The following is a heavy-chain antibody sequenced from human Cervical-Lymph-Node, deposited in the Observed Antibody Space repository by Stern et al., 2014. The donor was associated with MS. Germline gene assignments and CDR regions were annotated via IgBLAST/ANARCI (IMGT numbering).Heavy chain of an antibody. Sequence: QVQLQESGPGLVKPSQTLSLTCTVSGGSISSGSYYWSWIRQPAGKGLEWIGRIYTSGSTNYNPSLKSRVTISVDTSKNQFPLKLSSVTAADTAVYYCARVSVQHYYGMDVWGQGTTVTVSS. CDR1: GGSISSGSYY. J-gene: IGHJ6*02. CDR2: IYTSGST. CDR3: ARVSVQHYYGMDV. D-gene: IGHD5-18*01. V-gene: IGHV4-61*02.